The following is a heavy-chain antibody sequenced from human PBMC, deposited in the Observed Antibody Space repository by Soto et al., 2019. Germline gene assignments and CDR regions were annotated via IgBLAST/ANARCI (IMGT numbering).Heavy chain of an antibody. D-gene: IGHD2-15*01. V-gene: IGHV3-64*02. CDR2: ISRSGDRT. CDR3: ARARCSSGQCYYFDY. Sequence: EVQLVESGEGLVQPGGSLRLSCAASGFTFSSYNIHWIRQAPGKGLEFVSAISRSGDRTYYVDSVKGRFTITRDNSKSTVWLQMGSLRAEDMAVYYCARARCSSGQCYYFDYWGRGALVSVSS. J-gene: IGHJ4*02. CDR1: GFTFSSYN.